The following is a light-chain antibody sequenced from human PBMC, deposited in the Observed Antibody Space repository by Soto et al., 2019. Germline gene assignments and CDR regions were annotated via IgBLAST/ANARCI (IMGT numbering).Light chain of an antibody. CDR2: SAS. V-gene: IGKV1-6*01. Sequence: AIQMTQSPSSLSASVGDRVTITCRASQGIRTELSWYQQKPGKAPNLLIYSASTVQTGVPSRFSGSGSGTEFTLTTSSLQPEDVAAYYCQKYNSAPLTFGGGTKVDIK. J-gene: IGKJ4*01. CDR3: QKYNSAPLT. CDR1: QGIRTE.